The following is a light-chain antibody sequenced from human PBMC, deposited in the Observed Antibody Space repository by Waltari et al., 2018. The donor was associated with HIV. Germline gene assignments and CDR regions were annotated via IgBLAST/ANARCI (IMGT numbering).Light chain of an antibody. Sequence: QSVLTQPPSASATPGQRVTISCSGSSSNIGTNYVFWYQQLPGTAPKLIIFRDNGRPSGVPERCSGSRSGTAASLVISGRRSEDEAEYYCAAWDDSLNGFYVFGSGTRVTVL. J-gene: IGLJ1*01. CDR3: AAWDDSLNGFYV. CDR1: SSNIGTNY. V-gene: IGLV1-47*01. CDR2: RDN.